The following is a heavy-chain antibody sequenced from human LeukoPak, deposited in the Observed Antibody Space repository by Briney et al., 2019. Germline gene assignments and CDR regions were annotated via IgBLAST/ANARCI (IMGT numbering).Heavy chain of an antibody. CDR1: GFTFSSYA. CDR3: AKGVTDFYYYYYYMDV. Sequence: GGSLRLSCAASGFTFSSYAMSWVRQAPGKGLEWVSAISGSGGSTYYADSVKGRFTISRDHSKSTLYLPMNSLRAEDTAVYYCAKGVTDFYYYYYYMDVWGKGTTVTVSS. CDR2: ISGSGGST. J-gene: IGHJ6*03. D-gene: IGHD2-21*02. V-gene: IGHV3-23*01.